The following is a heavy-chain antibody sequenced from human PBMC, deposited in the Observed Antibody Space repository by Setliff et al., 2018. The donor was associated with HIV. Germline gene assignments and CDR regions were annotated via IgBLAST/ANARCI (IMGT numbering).Heavy chain of an antibody. CDR2: SDYNGRT. CDR1: GGSISTGGYH. V-gene: IGHV4-31*03. CDR3: ARVNYDATGYYYYYYMDV. J-gene: IGHJ6*03. D-gene: IGHD3-22*01. Sequence: SETLSLTCTVSGGSISTGGYHWSWIRQQPGKGLEWIGYSDYNGRTYYNPSLKSRVTISVDTSKNQFSLKLSSVTAADTAVYYCARVNYDATGYYYYYYMDVWGKGTTVTVSS.